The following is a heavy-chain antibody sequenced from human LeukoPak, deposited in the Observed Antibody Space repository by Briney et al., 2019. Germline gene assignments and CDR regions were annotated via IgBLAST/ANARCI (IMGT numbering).Heavy chain of an antibody. CDR3: ASGPFTVYFDY. CDR2: IYTRGST. CDR1: GGSISSGSYY. V-gene: IGHV4-61*02. Sequence: PSETLSLTCTASGGSISSGSYYWNWIRQPAGKGLEWVGRIYTRGSTNYNPSLKSRVAMSLDTSKNQFSLKLSSVTAADTAVYYCASGPFTVYFDYWGQGTLVTVSS. J-gene: IGHJ4*02.